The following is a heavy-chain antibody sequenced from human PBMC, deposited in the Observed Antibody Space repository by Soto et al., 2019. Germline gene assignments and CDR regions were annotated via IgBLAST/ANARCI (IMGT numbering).Heavy chain of an antibody. CDR2: IIPIFGTA. J-gene: IGHJ4*02. CDR3: ARDITMVRGAFDY. Sequence: SVKVSCKGSGGTFSSYSISWVLQAPGQGLEWMGGIIPIFGTANYAQKFQGRVTITADESTSTAYMELSSLRSEDMAVYYCARDITMVRGAFDYWGQGPLVTVSS. V-gene: IGHV1-69*13. CDR1: GGTFSSYS. D-gene: IGHD3-10*01.